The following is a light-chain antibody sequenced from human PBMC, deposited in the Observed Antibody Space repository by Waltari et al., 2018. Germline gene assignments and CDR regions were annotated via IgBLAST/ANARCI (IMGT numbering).Light chain of an antibody. V-gene: IGLV1-47*01. CDR1: RPHPGRQT. Sequence: QSVLTQPPSASRTPRQRFTISCYKRRPHPGRQTVHGYQQPPGTAPKLPSYRNNQRPCGVPARFSGSKSGTSASLAIRGLRSEDEADYHCAVWDDSLSAWVFGGGTKLTVL. CDR2: RNN. J-gene: IGLJ3*02. CDR3: AVWDDSLSAWV.